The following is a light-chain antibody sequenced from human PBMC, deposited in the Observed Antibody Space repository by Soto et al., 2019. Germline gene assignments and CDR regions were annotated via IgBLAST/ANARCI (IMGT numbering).Light chain of an antibody. CDR3: GTWDTSLSAGRV. CDR1: SSNIGNNY. CDR2: ETN. J-gene: IGLJ1*01. Sequence: QSVLTQPPSVSAAPGQTVTISCSGSSSNIGNNYVSWHQQLPGAAPKLLIYETNRRPAGIPDRFSGSKSGTSATLAITGLQSADEADYYCGTWDTSLSAGRVFGPGTKVTVL. V-gene: IGLV1-51*02.